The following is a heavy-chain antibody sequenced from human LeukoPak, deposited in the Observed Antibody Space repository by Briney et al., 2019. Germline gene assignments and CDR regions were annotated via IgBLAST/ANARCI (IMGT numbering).Heavy chain of an antibody. D-gene: IGHD6-19*01. CDR2: IRYDGNNK. CDR1: GFPFSDYV. CDR3: AKDRWGAVASFDY. V-gene: IGHV3-30*02. J-gene: IGHJ4*02. Sequence: PGGSLRLSCAASGFPFSDYVMHWVRQAPGKGLEWVAVIRYDGNNKYYADSVKGRFTISRDNSKNMLYLQMNSLGTEDTAVYYRAKDRWGAVASFDYWGQGTLVTVSS.